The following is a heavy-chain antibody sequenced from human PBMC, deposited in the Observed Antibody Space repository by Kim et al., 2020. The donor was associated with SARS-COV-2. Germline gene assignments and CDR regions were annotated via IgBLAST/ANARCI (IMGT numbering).Heavy chain of an antibody. J-gene: IGHJ4*02. D-gene: IGHD1-26*01. V-gene: IGHV1-2*02. CDR3: ARDFDEWARPGFDY. CDR2: INPNSGGT. Sequence: ASVKVSCKASGYTFTGYYMHWVRQAPGQGLEWMGWINPNSGGTNYAQKFQGRVTMTRDTSISTAYMELSRLRSDDTAVYYCARDFDEWARPGFDYWGQGTLVTVSS. CDR1: GYTFTGYY.